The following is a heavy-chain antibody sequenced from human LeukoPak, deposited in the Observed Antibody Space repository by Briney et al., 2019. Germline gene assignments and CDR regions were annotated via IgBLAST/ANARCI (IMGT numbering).Heavy chain of an antibody. V-gene: IGHV3-23*01. J-gene: IGHJ4*02. CDR1: GFTFSSYA. CDR2: ISGSGGST. Sequence: GGSLRLSCAASGFTFSSYAMSWVRQAPGKGLEWVSAISGSGGSTYYADSVKGRFTTSRDNSKTTLYLQMNSLRAEDTAVCYCAKDLFPHYYDSSGYYPSFDYWGQGTLVTVSS. CDR3: AKDLFPHYYDSSGYYPSFDY. D-gene: IGHD3-22*01.